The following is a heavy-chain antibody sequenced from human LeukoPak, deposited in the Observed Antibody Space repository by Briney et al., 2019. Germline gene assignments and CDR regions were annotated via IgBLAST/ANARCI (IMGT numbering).Heavy chain of an antibody. Sequence: PSETLSLTCAVYGGSVSGDYWSWIRQPPGKGLEWIGEINHSGSTNYNPSLKSRVTISVDTSKNQFSLKLSSVTAADTAAYYCAGRPGFLRLAVFDYWGQGTLVTVSS. CDR2: INHSGST. D-gene: IGHD2/OR15-2a*01. J-gene: IGHJ4*02. V-gene: IGHV4-34*01. CDR3: AGRPGFLRLAVFDY. CDR1: GGSVSGDY.